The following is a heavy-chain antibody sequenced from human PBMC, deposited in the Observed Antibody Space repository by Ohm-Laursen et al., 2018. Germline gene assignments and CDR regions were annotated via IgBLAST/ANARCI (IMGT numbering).Heavy chain of an antibody. Sequence: SLRLSCAASGFTFSRYEMNWVRQAPGKGLEWVSNISSSGNTIHYADSVKGRFTISRDNAKNSLYLQMDSLRAEDTAVYYCARPAEMATIEDYFDYWGQGTLVTVSS. J-gene: IGHJ4*02. CDR3: ARPAEMATIEDYFDY. CDR2: ISSSGNTI. CDR1: GFTFSRYE. D-gene: IGHD5-24*01. V-gene: IGHV3-48*03.